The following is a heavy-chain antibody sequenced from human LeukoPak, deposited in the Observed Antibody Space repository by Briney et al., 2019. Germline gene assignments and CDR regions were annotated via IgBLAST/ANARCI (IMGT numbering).Heavy chain of an antibody. J-gene: IGHJ5*02. Sequence: SETLSLTCAVSGYSISSGYYWGGIRPPPGKGLEGIGSIYHSGSNYYNPSLKSRVTISVDTSKNQFSLKLSSVTAADTAVYYCARDYDFYWFDPWGQGTLVTVSS. V-gene: IGHV4-38-2*01. CDR3: ARDYDFYWFDP. CDR1: GYSISSGYY. D-gene: IGHD3-3*01. CDR2: IYHSGSN.